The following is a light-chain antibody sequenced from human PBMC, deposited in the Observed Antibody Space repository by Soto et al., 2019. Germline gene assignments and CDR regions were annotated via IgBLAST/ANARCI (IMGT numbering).Light chain of an antibody. CDR3: QQYNNWPLT. CDR2: DSY. Sequence: ENVLTQSPATLSLSPGDRATLSCRASQGIANFLAWYQQRPGQAPRLLIYDSYHRAAGVPDRFTGSGSGTDFTLTISRLEPEDFAVYYCQQYNNWPLTFGGGTKVDIK. CDR1: QGIANF. V-gene: IGKV3-11*01. J-gene: IGKJ4*01.